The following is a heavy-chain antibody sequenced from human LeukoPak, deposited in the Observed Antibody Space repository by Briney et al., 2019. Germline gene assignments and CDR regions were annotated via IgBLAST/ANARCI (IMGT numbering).Heavy chain of an antibody. CDR3: AKKTSYCGCDRYPSSFDH. CDR1: GFAFSSYT. J-gene: IGHJ4*02. D-gene: IGHD2-21*02. V-gene: IGHV3-23*01. Sequence: PGGSLRLSCAASGFAFSSYTMGWVRQAPGRGLEWVSAITGSGGSTYYADSVKGRFTISRYSSKNTLYLQMNSLRAEDTAVYYSAKKTSYCGCDRYPSSFDHWGQGTLVTVSS. CDR2: ITGSGGST.